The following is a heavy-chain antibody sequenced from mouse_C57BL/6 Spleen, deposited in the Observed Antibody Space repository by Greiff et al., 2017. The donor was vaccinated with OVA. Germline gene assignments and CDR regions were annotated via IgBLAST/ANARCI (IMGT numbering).Heavy chain of an antibody. CDR3: AREVDDGSPFDY. CDR1: GYTFTDYE. J-gene: IGHJ2*01. D-gene: IGHD2-3*01. Sequence: VKLQESGAELVRPGASVTLSCKASGYTFTDYEMHWVKQTPVHGLEWIGAIDPETGGTAYNQKFKGKAILTADKSSSTAYMELRSLTSEDSAVYYCAREVDDGSPFDYWGQGTTLTVSS. CDR2: IDPETGGT. V-gene: IGHV1-15*01.